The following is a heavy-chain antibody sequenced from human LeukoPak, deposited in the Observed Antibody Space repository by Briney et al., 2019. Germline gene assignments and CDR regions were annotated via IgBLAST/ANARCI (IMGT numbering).Heavy chain of an antibody. V-gene: IGHV4-28*05. Sequence: SDTLSLTCAVSSYSISSSNWWGWIRQPPGKGLEWIGYIYYSGSIYYNPSLKSRVTISVDKSKNQFSLKLSSVTAADTAVYYCARVPSGWDAFDIWGQGTMVTVSS. J-gene: IGHJ3*02. CDR2: IYYSGSI. CDR1: SYSISSSNW. CDR3: ARVPSGWDAFDI. D-gene: IGHD3-22*01.